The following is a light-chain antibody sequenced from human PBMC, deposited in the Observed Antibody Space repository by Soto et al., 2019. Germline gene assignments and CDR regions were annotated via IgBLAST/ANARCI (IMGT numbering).Light chain of an antibody. CDR3: QQRSNWPVT. Sequence: EIVLTQSPATLSLSPGEGATLSCRASQSVSSYLAWYQQKPGQAPRLLIYDASNSVTGIPARFSGSGSGTDFTLIISSLEPEDFAVYYCQQRSNWPVTFGLGTKVEV. J-gene: IGKJ1*01. V-gene: IGKV3-11*01. CDR1: QSVSSY. CDR2: DAS.